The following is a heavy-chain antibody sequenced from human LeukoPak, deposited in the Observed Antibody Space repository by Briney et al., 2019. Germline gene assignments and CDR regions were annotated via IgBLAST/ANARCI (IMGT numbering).Heavy chain of an antibody. CDR1: GYTFTSYD. CDR3: ARWDGYSSSPDY. J-gene: IGHJ4*02. Sequence: ASVKVSCKASGYTFTSYDINWVRQATGQGLEWMGWMNPNSGNTGYAQRFQGRVTMTRDTSIRTIYMEIYMELTGLRFDDTALYYCARWDGYSSSPDYWGQGTLVTVSS. D-gene: IGHD6-13*01. CDR2: MNPNSGNT. V-gene: IGHV1-8*01.